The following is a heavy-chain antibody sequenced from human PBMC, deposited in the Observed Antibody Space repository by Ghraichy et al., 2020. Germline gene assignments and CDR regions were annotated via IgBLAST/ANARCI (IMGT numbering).Heavy chain of an antibody. CDR3: SNLGAVAGTGYYYGMDV. CDR1: GFTFSSYW. J-gene: IGHJ6*02. CDR2: INSDGSST. V-gene: IGHV3-74*01. D-gene: IGHD6-19*01. Sequence: LSLTCAASGFTFSSYWMHWVRQAPGKGLVWVSRINSDGSSTSYADSVKGRFTISRDNAKNTLYLQMNSLRAEDTAVYYCSNLGAVAGTGYYYGMDVWGQGTTVTVSS.